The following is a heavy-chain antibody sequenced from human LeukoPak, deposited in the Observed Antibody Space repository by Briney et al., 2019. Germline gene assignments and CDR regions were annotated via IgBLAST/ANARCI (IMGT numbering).Heavy chain of an antibody. Sequence: GGSLRLSCAASGIIFSSYWMSWVRQAPGKGLEWVSVIYSGGSTYYSDSVMGRFTIFRDNSKNTLDLQMNSLRAEDTAVYYCARATAAAEWEFDYWGQGTLVTVSS. CDR2: IYSGGST. D-gene: IGHD1-26*01. CDR3: ARATAAAEWEFDY. CDR1: GIIFSSYW. V-gene: IGHV3-66*01. J-gene: IGHJ4*02.